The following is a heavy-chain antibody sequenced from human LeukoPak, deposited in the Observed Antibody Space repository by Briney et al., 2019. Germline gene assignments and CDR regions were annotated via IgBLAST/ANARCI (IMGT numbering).Heavy chain of an antibody. D-gene: IGHD3-16*01. V-gene: IGHV3-48*04. J-gene: IGHJ6*03. CDR3: VSSLTGSRSNWGHYYYMDV. CDR1: GFTFSSYW. Sequence: GGSLRLSCAASGFTFSSYWMHWVRQAPGKGLEWISYISRSDGTRYYADSVKGRFTISRDNAKNSVYLQMNSLRAEDTGVYYCVSSLTGSRSNWGHYYYMDVWGKGTTVTVSS. CDR2: ISRSDGTR.